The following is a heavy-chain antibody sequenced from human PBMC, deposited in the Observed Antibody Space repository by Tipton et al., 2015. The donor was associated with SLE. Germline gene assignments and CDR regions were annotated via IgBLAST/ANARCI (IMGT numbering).Heavy chain of an antibody. D-gene: IGHD6-6*01. Sequence: SLRLSCAASGFTFSSYDMHWVRQATGKGLEWVSAIGTASDTYYPGSVKGRFTISRENAKNSLYLQMNSLRAGDTAVYYCARGPYSSSSPPDYWGRGTLVTVSS. V-gene: IGHV3-13*01. CDR3: ARGPYSSSSPPDY. CDR1: GFTFSSYD. J-gene: IGHJ4*02. CDR2: IGTASDT.